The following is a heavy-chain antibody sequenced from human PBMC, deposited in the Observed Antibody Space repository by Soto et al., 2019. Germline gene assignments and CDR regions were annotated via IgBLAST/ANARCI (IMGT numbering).Heavy chain of an antibody. D-gene: IGHD6-6*01. CDR2: ISGSGGST. J-gene: IGHJ6*02. CDR1: GFTFSSYA. CDR3: AKDPYSSSSHYYYGMDV. Sequence: EVQLLESGGGLVQPGGSLRLSCAASGFTFSSYAMSWVRQAPGKGLEWVSAISGSGGSTYYADSVKGRFTISRDNSKNTLYLQMNSLSAEDTAVYYCAKDPYSSSSHYYYGMDVWGQGTTVTVS. V-gene: IGHV3-23*01.